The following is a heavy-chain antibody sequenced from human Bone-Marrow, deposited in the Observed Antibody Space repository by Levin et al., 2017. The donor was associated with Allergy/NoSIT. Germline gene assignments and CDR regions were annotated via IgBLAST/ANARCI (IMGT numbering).Heavy chain of an antibody. Sequence: ASVKVSCKASGDTFTSHGISWVRQAPGQGLEWMGWISAYKGETNYARKLQGRLTMTTDTSTSTAYMELRSLRSDDPPLYYCVRDIVRSGGDCNEDVFEPWGQGTMVTVSS. J-gene: IGHJ3*01. CDR3: VRDIVRSGGDCNEDVFEP. CDR1: GDTFTSHG. D-gene: IGHD2-21*02. V-gene: IGHV1-18*01. CDR2: ISAYKGET.